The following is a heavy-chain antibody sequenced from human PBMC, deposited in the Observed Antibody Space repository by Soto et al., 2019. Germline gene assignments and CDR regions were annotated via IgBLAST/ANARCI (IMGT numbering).Heavy chain of an antibody. CDR2: ISIYNGNT. CDR3: AREDTIYGVHMMSWFDS. Sequence: ASVKVSCKASGYRFTSYGINWVRQAPGQGLQWMGWISIYNGNTRYAQNFQGRVTLTRDTSTNTTYMDLRTLTSDDTAVYYCAREDTIYGVHMMSWFDSWGQGTLVTVSS. J-gene: IGHJ5*01. CDR1: GYRFTSYG. D-gene: IGHD3-3*01. V-gene: IGHV1-18*01.